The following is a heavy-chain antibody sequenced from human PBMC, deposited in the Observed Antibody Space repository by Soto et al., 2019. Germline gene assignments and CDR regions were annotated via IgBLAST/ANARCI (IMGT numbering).Heavy chain of an antibody. Sequence: GESLKISCSVSGYTFANHWIAWVRQMPGKGLEYMGSIYPGDSDTRYSPSFKGHVTISADKSITTAFLQWSSLSESDTAMYYCARSPLSSGIAFRTVTPVLYYFDFWGQGAPVPVYS. CDR2: IYPGDSDT. D-gene: IGHD6-25*01. V-gene: IGHV5-51*01. CDR1: GYTFANHW. CDR3: ARSPLSSGIAFRTVTPVLYYFDF. J-gene: IGHJ4*02.